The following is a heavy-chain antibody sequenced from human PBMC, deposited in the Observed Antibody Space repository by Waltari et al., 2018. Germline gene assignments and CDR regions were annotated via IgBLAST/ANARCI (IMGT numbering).Heavy chain of an antibody. CDR2: IWYDGSNK. J-gene: IGHJ4*02. CDR1: GFTFSSYG. Sequence: QVQLVESGGGVVQPGRSLRLSCAASGFTFSSYGMYWVRQAPGKGLEWVAVIWYDGSNKYYADSVKGRFTISRDNSKNTLYLQMNSLRAEDTAVYYCASGLGYMDYWGQGTLVTVSS. D-gene: IGHD1-1*01. V-gene: IGHV3-33*01. CDR3: ASGLGYMDY.